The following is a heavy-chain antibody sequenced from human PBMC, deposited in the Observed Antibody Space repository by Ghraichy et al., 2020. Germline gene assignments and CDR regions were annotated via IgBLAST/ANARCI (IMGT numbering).Heavy chain of an antibody. CDR2: ISAYNGNT. CDR3: ARRIQLYDFWSGYSPLYYYYGMDV. J-gene: IGHJ6*02. Sequence: ASVKVSCKASGYTFTSYGISWVRQAPGQGLEWMGWISAYNGNTNYAQKLQGRVTMTTDTSTSTAYMELRSLRSDDTDVDYCARRIQLYDFWSGYSPLYYYYGMDVWGQGTTVTVSS. D-gene: IGHD3-3*01. CDR1: GYTFTSYG. V-gene: IGHV1-18*04.